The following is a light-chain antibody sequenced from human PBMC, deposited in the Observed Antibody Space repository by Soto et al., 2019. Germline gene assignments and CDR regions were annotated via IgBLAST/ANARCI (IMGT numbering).Light chain of an antibody. V-gene: IGLV2-14*01. Sequence: QPVLTQPASVSGSPGQSITISCIGTSSDVGGYNYVSWYQQHPGKAPKLMIYEVSNRPSGVSNRFSGSKSGNTASLTISGLQAEDEADYYCSSYTIITTLVFGGGTKLTVL. CDR2: EVS. J-gene: IGLJ3*02. CDR3: SSYTIITTLV. CDR1: SSDVGGYNY.